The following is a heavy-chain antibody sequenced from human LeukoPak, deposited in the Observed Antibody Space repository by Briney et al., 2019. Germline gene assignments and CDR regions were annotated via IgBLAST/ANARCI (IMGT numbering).Heavy chain of an antibody. Sequence: SVKVSCKASGGTFSSYGISWVRQAPGQGLEWMGRIIPILGIANYEQKFQGRVTITADKSTSTAYMELSSLRSEDTAVYYCARGRSITMVRGVNISPFDYWGQGTLVTVSS. D-gene: IGHD3-10*01. CDR1: GGTFSSYG. CDR2: IIPILGIA. J-gene: IGHJ4*02. V-gene: IGHV1-69*04. CDR3: ARGRSITMVRGVNISPFDY.